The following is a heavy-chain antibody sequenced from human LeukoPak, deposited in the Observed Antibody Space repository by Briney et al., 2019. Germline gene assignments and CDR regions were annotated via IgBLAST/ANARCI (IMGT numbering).Heavy chain of an antibody. CDR1: GGSMRSYY. CDR2: IYYSGDT. D-gene: IGHD2-2*01. J-gene: IGHJ4*02. CDR3: ARDPVVVPAADDYFDY. Sequence: PSETLSLTCTVSGGSMRSYYWSWIRQPPGKGLEWTGYIYYSGDTNYNPSLKSRVTISVDTSKNQFSLKLTSVTAADMAVYYCARDPVVVPAADDYFDYWGQGTLVTVSS. V-gene: IGHV4-59*12.